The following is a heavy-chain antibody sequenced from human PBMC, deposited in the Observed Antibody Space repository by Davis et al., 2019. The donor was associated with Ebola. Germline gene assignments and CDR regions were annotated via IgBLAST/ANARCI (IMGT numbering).Heavy chain of an antibody. CDR1: GYSFTSYW. CDR3: ARLRISTSSYYYGMDV. D-gene: IGHD2-2*01. Sequence: KVSCKGSGYSFTSYWIGWVRQMPGKGLEWMGIIYPGDSDTRYSPSFQGQVTISADKSISTAYLQWSSLKASDTAMYYCARLRISTSSYYYGMDVWGQGTTVTVSS. J-gene: IGHJ6*02. V-gene: IGHV5-51*01. CDR2: IYPGDSDT.